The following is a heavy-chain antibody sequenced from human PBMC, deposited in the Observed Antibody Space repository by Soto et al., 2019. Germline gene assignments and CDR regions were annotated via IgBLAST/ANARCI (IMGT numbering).Heavy chain of an antibody. CDR2: ISSSGSTI. Sequence: GSLRLSCAASGFTFSSYEMNWVRQAPGKGLEWVSYISSSGSTIYYADSVKGRFTISRDNAKNSLYLQMNSLRAEDTAVYYCAQLITGTTSWGQGTLVIVSA. CDR3: AQLITGTTS. J-gene: IGHJ5*02. V-gene: IGHV3-48*03. D-gene: IGHD1-7*01. CDR1: GFTFSSYE.